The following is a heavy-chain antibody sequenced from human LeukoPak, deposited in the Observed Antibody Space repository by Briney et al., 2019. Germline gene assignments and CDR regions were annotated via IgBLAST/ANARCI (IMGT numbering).Heavy chain of an antibody. Sequence: SVKVSCKASGGTFSSYAISWVRQAPGQGLEWMGGIIPIFGTANYAQKFQGRVTITADKSTSTAYMELSSLRSEDTAVYYCASLAYYCGSGSLGNWFDPWGQGTLVTVSS. J-gene: IGHJ5*02. D-gene: IGHD3-10*01. CDR2: IIPIFGTA. V-gene: IGHV1-69*06. CDR1: GGTFSSYA. CDR3: ASLAYYCGSGSLGNWFDP.